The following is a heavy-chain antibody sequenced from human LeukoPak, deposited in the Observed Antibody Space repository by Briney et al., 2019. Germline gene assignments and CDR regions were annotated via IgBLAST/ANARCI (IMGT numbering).Heavy chain of an antibody. CDR3: ASLACSGGSCYSDAFDI. V-gene: IGHV3-23*01. D-gene: IGHD2-15*01. Sequence: PGGSLRLSCAASGFTFSSYAMSWVRQAPGKGLEWVSAISGSGGSTHYADSVKGRFTISRDNSKNTLYLQMNSLSAEDTAVYYCASLACSGGSCYSDAFDIWGQGTMVTVSS. J-gene: IGHJ3*02. CDR1: GFTFSSYA. CDR2: ISGSGGST.